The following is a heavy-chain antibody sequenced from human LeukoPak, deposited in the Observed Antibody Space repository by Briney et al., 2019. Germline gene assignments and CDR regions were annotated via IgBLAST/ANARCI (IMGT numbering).Heavy chain of an antibody. J-gene: IGHJ4*02. Sequence: SETLSLTCTVSGGSISSYYWSWIRQSPGKGPEWIGYIYYTGSTSYNPSLKSRVTISVDTSKNQFSLKLSSVTAADTAVYYCARLLTVMYFDYWGQGTLLTVSS. V-gene: IGHV4-59*08. D-gene: IGHD4-17*01. CDR3: ARLLTVMYFDY. CDR1: GGSISSYY. CDR2: IYYTGST.